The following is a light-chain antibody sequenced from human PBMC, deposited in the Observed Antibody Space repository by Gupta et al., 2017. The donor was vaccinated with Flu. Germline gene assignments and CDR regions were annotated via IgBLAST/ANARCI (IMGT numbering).Light chain of an antibody. CDR1: SSNIGAGYD. J-gene: IGLJ1*01. V-gene: IGLV1-40*01. Sequence: QAVLPPPPSVSGAPGQPVTISCTGSSSNIGAGYDVQWYQQLPGTAPRLLIYANTDRPSGVPARFSGSKSDISASLAITGLQAEDEADYYCQSYDSSLSAYVFATGTKVTVL. CDR2: ANT. CDR3: QSYDSSLSAYV.